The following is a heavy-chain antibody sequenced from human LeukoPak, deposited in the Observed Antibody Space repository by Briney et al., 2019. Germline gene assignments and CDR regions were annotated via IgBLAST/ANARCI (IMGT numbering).Heavy chain of an antibody. CDR2: MNPNSGNT. CDR1: GYTFTSYD. V-gene: IGHV1-8*01. CDR3: ARETDTGFDY. Sequence: ASVKVSCKASGYTFTSYDIHWVRQAPGQGLEWMGCMNPNSGNTGYAQKFQGRVTMTRNTSISTAYMELSSLRSEDTAVYYCARETDTGFDYWGQGTLVTVSS. D-gene: IGHD1-14*01. J-gene: IGHJ4*02.